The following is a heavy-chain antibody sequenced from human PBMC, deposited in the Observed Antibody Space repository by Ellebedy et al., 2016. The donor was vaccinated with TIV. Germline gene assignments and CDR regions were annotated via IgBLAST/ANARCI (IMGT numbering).Heavy chain of an antibody. J-gene: IGHJ4*02. CDR2: INHSGST. CDR3: AKTDYGDYELIDY. CDR1: GGSFSGYY. V-gene: IGHV4-34*01. D-gene: IGHD4-17*01. Sequence: MPSETLSLTCAVYGGSFSGYYWSWIRQPPGKGLEWIGEINHSGSTNYNPSLKSRVTISVDTSKSHFYLRLNSVTAADTAVYYCAKTDYGDYELIDYWGQGTLVTVSS.